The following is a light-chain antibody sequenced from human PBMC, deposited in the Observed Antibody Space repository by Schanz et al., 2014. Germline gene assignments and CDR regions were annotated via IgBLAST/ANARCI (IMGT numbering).Light chain of an antibody. CDR1: QSVNSIY. Sequence: EIVLTQSPGTLSLSPGERATLSCRASQSVNSIYFAWYQQKPGQAPRLLIYGASTRATGIPARFSGSGSGTEFTLTISSLQSDDFATYYCQQYNTYSPWTFGQGTKVEIK. J-gene: IGKJ1*01. V-gene: IGKV3-15*01. CDR2: GAS. CDR3: QQYNTYSPWT.